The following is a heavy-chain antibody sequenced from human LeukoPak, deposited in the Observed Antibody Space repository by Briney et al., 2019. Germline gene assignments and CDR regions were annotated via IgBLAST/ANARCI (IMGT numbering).Heavy chain of an antibody. J-gene: IGHJ4*02. CDR1: GITASSNS. D-gene: IGHD4-11*01. Sequence: GGSLRLSCAASGITASSNSMSWVCQAPGKGLEWVSVMYSGGNTYYADSVKGRFAISRDKSKNTLYLQMNSLRAEDTAVYYCARGSGSTVFFDHWGQGTLVTVSS. CDR2: MYSGGNT. V-gene: IGHV3-53*01. CDR3: ARGSGSTVFFDH.